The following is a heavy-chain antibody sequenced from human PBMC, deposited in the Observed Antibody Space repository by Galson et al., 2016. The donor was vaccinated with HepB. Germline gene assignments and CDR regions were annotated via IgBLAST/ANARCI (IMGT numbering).Heavy chain of an antibody. V-gene: IGHV3-23*01. CDR3: AKFSKGDGDCFFDF. J-gene: IGHJ4*02. Sequence: SLRLSCAASGFTFSNYGMNWVRQSPGKGLEWVSFSGSDGSTYYADSVKGRFTISRDNSKDTLYLQMSSLRADDTAVYFCAKFSKGDGDCFFDFWGQGTLVTVSS. D-gene: IGHD2-21*02. CDR2: SGSDGST. CDR1: GFTFSNYG.